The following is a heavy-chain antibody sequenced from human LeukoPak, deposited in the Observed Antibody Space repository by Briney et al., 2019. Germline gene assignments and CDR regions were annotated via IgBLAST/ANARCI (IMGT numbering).Heavy chain of an antibody. V-gene: IGHV1-2*02. Sequence: ASVKVSCKASGYTFTGYYMHWVRQAPGQGLEWMGWINPNSGGTNYAQKFQGRVTMTRDTSISTAYMELSRLRSDDTAVYYCARGVGVEDTAMVTDYWGQGTLVTVSS. CDR3: ARGVGVEDTAMVTDY. CDR2: INPNSGGT. D-gene: IGHD5-18*01. CDR1: GYTFTGYY. J-gene: IGHJ4*02.